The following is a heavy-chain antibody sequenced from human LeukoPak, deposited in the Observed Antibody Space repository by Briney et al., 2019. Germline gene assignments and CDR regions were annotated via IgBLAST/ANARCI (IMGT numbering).Heavy chain of an antibody. CDR2: IIPIFGTA. Sequence: ASVKVSCKASGGTFSSYAISWVRQAPGQGLEWMGGIIPIFGTANYAQKFQGRVTITTDESTSTAYMELSSLRSEDTAVYYCARVLNMVQGKYYYYYMDVWGKGTTVTVSS. CDR1: GGTFSSYA. D-gene: IGHD3-10*01. CDR3: ARVLNMVQGKYYYYYMDV. J-gene: IGHJ6*03. V-gene: IGHV1-69*05.